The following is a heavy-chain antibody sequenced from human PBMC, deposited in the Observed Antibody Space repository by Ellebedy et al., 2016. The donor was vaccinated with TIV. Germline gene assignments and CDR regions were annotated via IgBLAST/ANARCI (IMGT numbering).Heavy chain of an antibody. V-gene: IGHV3-74*01. J-gene: IGHJ4*02. CDR1: GFTFSGYW. Sequence: GGSLRLXXAASGFTFSGYWMHWVRQAPGKGLVWVSRINSDGSRTTYADSVKGRFTISRDNAKNTLHLQMNNLRAEDTAVYYCAREDTVVAASWVDYWGQGTLVTVSS. D-gene: IGHD2-15*01. CDR2: INSDGSRT. CDR3: AREDTVVAASWVDY.